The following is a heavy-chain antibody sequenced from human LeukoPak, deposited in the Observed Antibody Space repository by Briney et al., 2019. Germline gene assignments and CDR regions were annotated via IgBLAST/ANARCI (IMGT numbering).Heavy chain of an antibody. CDR2: IYYSGST. V-gene: IGHV4-59*01. CDR3: ARGISSGPLPGDY. Sequence: SETLSLTCTVSGGSISSYYWSWIRQPPGKGLEWIGYIYYSGSTNYNPSLKSRVTISVDTSKNQFSLKPSSVTAADTAVYYCARGISSGPLPGDYWGQGTLVTVSS. CDR1: GGSISSYY. D-gene: IGHD6-25*01. J-gene: IGHJ4*02.